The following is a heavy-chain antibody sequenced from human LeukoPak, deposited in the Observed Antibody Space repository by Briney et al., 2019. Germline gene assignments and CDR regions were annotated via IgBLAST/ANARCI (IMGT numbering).Heavy chain of an antibody. J-gene: IGHJ4*02. D-gene: IGHD3-22*01. CDR2: IIPIFGTA. CDR1: GGTFSSYA. V-gene: IGHV1-69*06. CDR3: ARDPDNRNYYDSSGYYL. Sequence: SVKVSCKASGGTFSSYAISWVRQAPGQGLEWMGGIIPIFGTANYAQKFQGRATITADKSTSTAYMELSSLRSEDTAVYYCARDPDNRNYYDSSGYYLWGQGTLVIVSS.